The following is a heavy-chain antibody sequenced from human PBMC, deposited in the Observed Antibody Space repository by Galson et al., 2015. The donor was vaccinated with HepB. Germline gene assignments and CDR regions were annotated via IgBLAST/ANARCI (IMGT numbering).Heavy chain of an antibody. D-gene: IGHD5-18*01. CDR2: MNPSSGNA. J-gene: IGHJ4*02. V-gene: IGHV1-8*01. CDR1: GYTFTNYA. CDR3: VRGNAGSQTWKQVSLQPLDY. Sequence: SVKVSCKASGYTFTNYAINWVRQATGQGLEWMGWMNPSSGNAGYAQKFQGRVTMARNTSIRTAYMELSSLRSEDTAVYYCVRGNAGSQTWKQVSLQPLDYWGLGTLVTVSS.